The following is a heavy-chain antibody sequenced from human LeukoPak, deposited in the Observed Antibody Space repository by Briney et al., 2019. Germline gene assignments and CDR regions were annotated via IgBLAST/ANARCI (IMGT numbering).Heavy chain of an antibody. V-gene: IGHV4-4*07. Sequence: SETLSLTCTVSGGSISSYYWSWIRQPAGKGLEWIGRIYTGGSANYNPSLKSRVTISVDTSKNQFSLRLNSVTAADTAMYYCARDVGSRWFSIWFDPWGQGTLVTVSS. D-gene: IGHD6-13*01. CDR3: ARDVGSRWFSIWFDP. CDR1: GGSISSYY. CDR2: IYTGGSA. J-gene: IGHJ5*02.